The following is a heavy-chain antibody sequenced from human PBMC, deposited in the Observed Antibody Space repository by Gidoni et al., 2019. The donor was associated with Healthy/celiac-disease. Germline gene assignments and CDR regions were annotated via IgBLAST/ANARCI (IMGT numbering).Heavy chain of an antibody. CDR3: AKDHPVYSSSSYYFDY. D-gene: IGHD6-6*01. CDR2: ISGSGGST. V-gene: IGHV3-23*01. CDR1: GFTFSSDA. J-gene: IGHJ4*02. Sequence: EVQLLESGGGLVQPGGSLRLSCAASGFTFSSDAMSWVRQAPGKGLEWVSAISGSGGSTYYADSVKGRFTISRDNSKNTLYLQMNSLRAEDTAVYYCAKDHPVYSSSSYYFDYWGQGTLVTVSS.